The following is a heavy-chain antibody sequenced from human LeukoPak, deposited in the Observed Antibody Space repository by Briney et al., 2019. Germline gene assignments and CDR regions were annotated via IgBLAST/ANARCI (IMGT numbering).Heavy chain of an antibody. D-gene: IGHD2-15*01. CDR1: GYTFTSYD. CDR3: ARCLRRMNWFDP. J-gene: IGHJ5*02. V-gene: IGHV1-8*01. Sequence: GASVKVSCXASGYTFTSYDINWVRQATGQGLEWMGWMNPNSGNTSYAQKFQGRVTMTRNTSISTAYMELSSLRSEDTAVYYCARCLRRMNWFDPWGQGPRLPVS. CDR2: MNPNSGNT.